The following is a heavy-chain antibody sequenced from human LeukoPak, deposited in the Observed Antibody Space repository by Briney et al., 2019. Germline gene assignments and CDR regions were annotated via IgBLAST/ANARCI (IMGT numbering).Heavy chain of an antibody. V-gene: IGHV3-53*01. CDR1: GFTVSSNY. J-gene: IGHJ6*03. CDR2: IYSGGST. CDR3: ARTPRNYYYYMDV. Sequence: GGSLRLSCAASGFTVSSNYMSWVRQAPGKGLEWVSVIYSGGSTYYADSVKGRFTISRDNSKNTVYLQMNSLRAEDAAVYYCARTPRNYYYYMDVWGKGTTVTVSS.